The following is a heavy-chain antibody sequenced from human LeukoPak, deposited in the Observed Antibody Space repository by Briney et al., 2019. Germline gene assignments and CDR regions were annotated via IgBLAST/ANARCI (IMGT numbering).Heavy chain of an antibody. J-gene: IGHJ5*02. CDR3: ARLGGGNFNWLDP. CDR1: GGSISSYY. CDR2: IYTSGST. D-gene: IGHD2-21*02. V-gene: IGHV4-4*07. Sequence: PSETLSLTCTVSGGSISSYYWSWIRQPAGKGLEWIGRIYTSGSTNYNPSLKSRVTISLDTSTNQFSLNLISVTAADTAMYYCARLGGGNFNWLDPWGQGTLVTVSS.